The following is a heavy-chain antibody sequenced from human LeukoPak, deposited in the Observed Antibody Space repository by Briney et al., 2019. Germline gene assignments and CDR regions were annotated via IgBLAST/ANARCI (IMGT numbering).Heavy chain of an antibody. Sequence: AASVKVSCKASGGTFSSYAISWVRQAPGQGLEWMGGIIPIFGTANYAQKFQGRVTITADESTSTAYMELSSLRSEDTAVYYCAGSSSWYNPWFDPWGQGTLVTVSS. D-gene: IGHD6-13*01. CDR3: AGSSSWYNPWFDP. J-gene: IGHJ5*02. CDR2: IIPIFGTA. V-gene: IGHV1-69*01. CDR1: GGTFSSYA.